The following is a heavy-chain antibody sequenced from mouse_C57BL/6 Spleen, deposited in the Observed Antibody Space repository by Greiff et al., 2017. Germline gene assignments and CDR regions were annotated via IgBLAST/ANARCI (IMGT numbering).Heavy chain of an antibody. CDR2: IYPGDGDT. CDR3: VCVGDSSGYYCDY. CDR1: GYAFSSYW. D-gene: IGHD3-2*02. Sequence: VQLQQSGAELVKPGASVKISCKASGYAFSSYWMNWVKQRPGKGLEWIGQIYPGDGDTNYNGKFKGKATLTADKSSSTAYMQLSSLTSEDSAVYFCVCVGDSSGYYCDYWGQGTTLTVSS. V-gene: IGHV1-80*01. J-gene: IGHJ2*01.